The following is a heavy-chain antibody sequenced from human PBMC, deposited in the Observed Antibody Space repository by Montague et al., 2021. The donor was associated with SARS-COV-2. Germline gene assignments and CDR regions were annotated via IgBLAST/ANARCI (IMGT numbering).Heavy chain of an antibody. D-gene: IGHD4-23*01. CDR1: GFSLSTSGMC. J-gene: IGHJ4*02. V-gene: IGHV2-70*01. CDR2: IDWXDDK. Sequence: PALVKSTQTLTLTCTFSGFSLSTSGMCVSWIRQPPGKALEWLTLIDWXDDKYYSTSLKTRLTISKDTSKNQVVLTMTNMDPVDTATYYCARSYGTTVVTRAFDYWGQGTLVTASS. CDR3: ARSYGTTVVTRAFDY.